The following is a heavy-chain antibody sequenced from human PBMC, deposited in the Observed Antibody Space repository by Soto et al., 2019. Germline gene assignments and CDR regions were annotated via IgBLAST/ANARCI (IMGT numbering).Heavy chain of an antibody. Sequence: EVQLVQSGAEVKKPGATVKISCKVSGYTFTDYYMHWVQQAPGKGLEWMGLVDPEDGETIYAEKFQGRVTITAETSTDTAYMELSSLRSEDTAVYYCATGGFGYSSGWYWGPLLVWGQGTLVTVSS. V-gene: IGHV1-69-2*01. J-gene: IGHJ4*02. CDR2: VDPEDGET. D-gene: IGHD6-19*01. CDR1: GYTFTDYY. CDR3: ATGGFGYSSGWYWGPLLV.